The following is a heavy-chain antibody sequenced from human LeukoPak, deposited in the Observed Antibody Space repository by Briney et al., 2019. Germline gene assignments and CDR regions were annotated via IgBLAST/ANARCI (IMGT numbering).Heavy chain of an antibody. CDR2: ISPDATKS. D-gene: IGHD5-12*01. CDR1: GFTFSSYS. V-gene: IGHV3-74*03. J-gene: IGHJ4*02. CDR3: ATGYRSAYSWDS. Sequence: GGSLRLSCVASGFTFSSYSLNWVRQAPGKGLVWVSSISPDATKSKYADFVEGRLTISRDNAKNTLYLQLNSLRVEDAAVYYCATGYRSAYSWDSWGQGTLVTVSS.